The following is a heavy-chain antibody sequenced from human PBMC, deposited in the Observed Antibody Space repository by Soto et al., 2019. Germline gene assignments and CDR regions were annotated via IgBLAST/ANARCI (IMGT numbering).Heavy chain of an antibody. CDR1: GFTFSNYA. D-gene: IGHD6-13*01. CDR2: ILSDEINK. V-gene: IGHV3-30-3*01. J-gene: IGHJ3*02. Sequence: QVQLVESGGGVVQPGRSLRLSCAASGFTFSNYAMHWVRQAQGKGLEWVAAILSDEINKYSADSVKGRFTISRDNSKKPLCLQMNSLRPEDTAVYYCAIIATSGGGDAFDIWGQGTMVTVSS. CDR3: AIIATSGGGDAFDI.